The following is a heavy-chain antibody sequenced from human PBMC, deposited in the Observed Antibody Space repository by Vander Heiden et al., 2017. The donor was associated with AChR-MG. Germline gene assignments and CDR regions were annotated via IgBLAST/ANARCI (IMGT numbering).Heavy chain of an antibody. V-gene: IGHV1-24*01. CDR1: GYTLTELS. CDR2: FDPEDGET. Sequence: QVQLVQSGAEVKKPGASVKVSCKVSGYTLTELSMHWGRQAPGKGLEWMGGFDPEDGETIYAQKFQGRVTITEDTSTDTAYMELSSLRSEDTAVYYCATERGWELRGSGWFDPWGQGTLVTVSS. CDR3: ATERGWELRGSGWFDP. D-gene: IGHD1-26*01. J-gene: IGHJ5*02.